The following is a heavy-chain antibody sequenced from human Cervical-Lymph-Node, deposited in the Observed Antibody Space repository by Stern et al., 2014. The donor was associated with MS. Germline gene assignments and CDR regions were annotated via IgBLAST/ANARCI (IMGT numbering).Heavy chain of an antibody. Sequence: QLQLQESGPGLVKPSETLSLTCTVSGDSIDPYYWSWIRQPPGKGLEWIGFIHFGGTTNSTPSLRSRATISVDRSKNQFFLNLTSLTAADTAVYYCARSGGVHGGASFESWGQGTLVTVSS. CDR2: IHFGGTT. CDR3: ARSGGVHGGASFES. J-gene: IGHJ4*02. CDR1: GDSIDPYY. V-gene: IGHV4-59*08. D-gene: IGHD3-16*01.